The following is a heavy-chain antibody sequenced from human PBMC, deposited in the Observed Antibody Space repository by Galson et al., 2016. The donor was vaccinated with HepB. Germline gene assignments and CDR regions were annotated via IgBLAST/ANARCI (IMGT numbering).Heavy chain of an antibody. V-gene: IGHV1-8*01. CDR2: MNPNSGNT. CDR3: ARGRSSLAARRKVFGY. J-gene: IGHJ4*02. CDR1: GYTFTSYD. Sequence: SVKVSCKASGYTFTSYDINWVRQATGQGLEWMGWMNPNSGNTGYAQKFQGRVTMTGNTSITTAYMELSSLRSEDTAVYYCARGRSSLAARRKVFGYWGQGTLVTVSS. D-gene: IGHD6-6*01.